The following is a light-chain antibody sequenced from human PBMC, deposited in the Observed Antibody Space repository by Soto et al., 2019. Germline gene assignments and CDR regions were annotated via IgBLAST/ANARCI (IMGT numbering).Light chain of an antibody. V-gene: IGKV3-15*01. J-gene: IGKJ4*01. Sequence: EIVMTQSPATLSVSPGERATLSCRASQSVSSNLAWYQQKPGQAPRLLIYGASTRATGIPARFSGSGSGTEFTLTISSLQSEDFAXXYCXQXNNWPPLTFGGGTKVEIK. CDR3: XQXNNWPPLT. CDR2: GAS. CDR1: QSVSSN.